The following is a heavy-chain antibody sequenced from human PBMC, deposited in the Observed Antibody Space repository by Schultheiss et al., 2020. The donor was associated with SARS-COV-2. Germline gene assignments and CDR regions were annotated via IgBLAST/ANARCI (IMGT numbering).Heavy chain of an antibody. D-gene: IGHD3-3*01. J-gene: IGHJ6*02. Sequence: GGSLRLSCEASGFPLSSYAMSWVRQAPGKGLEWVAVISYDGSNKYYADSVKGRFTISRDNSKNTLYLQMNSLRAEDTAVYYCARDNPHDFWSGYSYGMDVWGQGTTVTVSS. V-gene: IGHV3-30-3*01. CDR2: ISYDGSNK. CDR1: GFPLSSYA. CDR3: ARDNPHDFWSGYSYGMDV.